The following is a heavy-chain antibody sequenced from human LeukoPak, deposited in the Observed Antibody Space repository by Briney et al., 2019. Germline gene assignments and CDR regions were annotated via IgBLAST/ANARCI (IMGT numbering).Heavy chain of an antibody. D-gene: IGHD5-24*01. V-gene: IGHV4-39*07. CDR2: IYYSGST. J-gene: IGHJ3*02. CDR3: ARDEIRGAFDI. Sequence: TSQTLSLTCTVSGGSISSSSYYWGWIRQPPGKGLEWIGSIYYSGSTYYNPSLKSRVTISVDTSKNQFSLKLSSVTAADTAVYYCARDEIRGAFDIWGQGTMVTVSS. CDR1: GGSISSSSYY.